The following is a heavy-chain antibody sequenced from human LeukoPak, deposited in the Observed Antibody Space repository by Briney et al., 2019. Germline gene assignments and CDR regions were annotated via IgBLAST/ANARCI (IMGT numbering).Heavy chain of an antibody. CDR2: IYPGDSDT. CDR3: AIDYYGSGSYLDY. V-gene: IGHV5-51*01. CDR1: GYSFTSYW. D-gene: IGHD3-10*01. J-gene: IGHJ4*02. Sequence: GEPLKISCQGSGYSFTSYWIGWVRQLHGKGLEGMGIIYPGDSDTRYSPSFQGQVTISADKSISTAYLQWSSLKASDTAMYYCAIDYYGSGSYLDYWGQGTLVTVSS.